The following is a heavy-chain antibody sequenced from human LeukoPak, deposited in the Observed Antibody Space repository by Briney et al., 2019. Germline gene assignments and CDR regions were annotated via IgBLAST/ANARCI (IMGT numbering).Heavy chain of an antibody. V-gene: IGHV5-51*01. CDR2: IYPGDSDT. D-gene: IGHD6-6*01. CDR3: ARHFLFGSSPPGY. CDR1: GFTFTNYW. Sequence: GESLKISCKGSGFTFTNYWIAWVRHMPGKGLEWMGIIYPGDSDTRYSPSFQGQVTISADKSISTAYLQWSSLKASDTAMYYCARHFLFGSSPPGYWGQGTLVTVSS. J-gene: IGHJ4*02.